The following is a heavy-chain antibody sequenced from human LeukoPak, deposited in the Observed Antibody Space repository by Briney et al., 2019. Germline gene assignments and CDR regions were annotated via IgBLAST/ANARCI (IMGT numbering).Heavy chain of an antibody. J-gene: IGHJ5*02. CDR2: ISYDGSDK. Sequence: GGSLRLSCAASGFTLNNYAMHWVRQARGKGLEWVSAISYDGSDKYYADSVKGRFTISRDNSKNTLYLQVNSLRAEDTSGDYCARLFPIFGVVIRGWFHPWGQGTLVTVSS. D-gene: IGHD3-3*01. CDR3: ARLFPIFGVVIRGWFHP. CDR1: GFTLNNYA. V-gene: IGHV3-33*05.